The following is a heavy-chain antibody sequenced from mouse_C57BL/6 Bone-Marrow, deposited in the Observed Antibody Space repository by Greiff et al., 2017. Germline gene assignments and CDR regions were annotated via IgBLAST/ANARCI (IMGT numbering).Heavy chain of an antibody. D-gene: IGHD1-1*01. V-gene: IGHV5-17*01. CDR2: ISSGSSTI. CDR3: ARRYPGAY. CDR1: GFTFSDYG. J-gene: IGHJ3*01. Sequence: EVQLQESGGGLVKPGGSLKLSCAASGFTFSDYGMHWVRQAPEKGLEWVAYISSGSSTIYYADTVKGRFTISRDNAKNTLFLQMTSLRSEDTAMYYCARRYPGAYWGQGTLVTVSA.